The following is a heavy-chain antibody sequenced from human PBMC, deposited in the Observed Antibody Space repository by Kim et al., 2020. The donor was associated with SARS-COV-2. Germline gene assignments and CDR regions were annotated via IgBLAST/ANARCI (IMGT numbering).Heavy chain of an antibody. CDR1: GFSFSDYF. CDR3: AKRKRGDYSNYLDY. V-gene: IGHV3-23*01. CDR2: ISGSYST. D-gene: IGHD4-4*01. J-gene: IGHJ4*02. Sequence: GGSLRLSCAASGFSFSDYFMNWVRQAPGKGLEWVSAISGSYSTYYADPVKGRFTISRDNSKSTLYLQMNSLRVEDTAVYYCAKRKRGDYSNYLDYWGQGTLVTVSS.